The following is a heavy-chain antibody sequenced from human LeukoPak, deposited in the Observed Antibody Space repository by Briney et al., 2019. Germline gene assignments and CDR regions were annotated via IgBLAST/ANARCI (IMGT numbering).Heavy chain of an antibody. CDR2: IRYDGSNK. V-gene: IGHV3-30*02. J-gene: IGHJ4*02. CDR3: ARDGVIVVVAEGFDY. Sequence: PGGSLRLSCAASGFTFSSYGMHWVRQAPGKGLEWVAFIRYDGSNKYYADSVKGRFTISRDNSKNTLYLQMNSLRSEDTAVYYCARDGVIVVVAEGFDYWGQGTLVTVSS. CDR1: GFTFSSYG. D-gene: IGHD2-15*01.